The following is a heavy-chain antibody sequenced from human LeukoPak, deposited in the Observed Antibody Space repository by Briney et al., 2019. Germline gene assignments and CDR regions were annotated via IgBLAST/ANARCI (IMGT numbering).Heavy chain of an antibody. CDR3: ARDDHWNDKPLDL. CDR1: GFTLSFYM. J-gene: IGHJ4*02. Sequence: GGSLRLSCTASGFTLSFYMMNWVRQAPGKGLEWVSSISTSSSHLYYADSLKGRFTVSRDNAKNSLYLQMNNLRADDTAVYYCARDDHWNDKPLDLWGAGTLVTVS. D-gene: IGHD1-1*01. V-gene: IGHV3-21*01. CDR2: ISTSSSHL.